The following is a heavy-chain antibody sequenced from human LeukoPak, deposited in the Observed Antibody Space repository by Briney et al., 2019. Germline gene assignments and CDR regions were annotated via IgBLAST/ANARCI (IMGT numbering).Heavy chain of an antibody. CDR2: ISYDGSNK. Sequence: GGSLRLSCAASGFTFSSYGMHWVRQAPGKGLEWVAVISYDGSNKYYADSVKGRFTISRDNSKNTLYLQMNSLRAEDTAVYYCAKDRSPIVVVPAAHFLYGMDVWGQGTTVTVSS. CDR3: AKDRSPIVVVPAAHFLYGMDV. D-gene: IGHD2-2*01. J-gene: IGHJ6*02. CDR1: GFTFSSYG. V-gene: IGHV3-30*18.